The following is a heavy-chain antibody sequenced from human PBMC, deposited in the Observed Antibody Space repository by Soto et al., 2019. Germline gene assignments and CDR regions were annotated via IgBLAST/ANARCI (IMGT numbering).Heavy chain of an antibody. D-gene: IGHD2-21*01. J-gene: IGHJ5*02. CDR2: VENSGST. CDR1: GGSVSSESYY. V-gene: IGHV4-61*01. CDR3: ARERGDSHWIDP. Sequence: PSETLSLTCSVSGGSVSSESYYWSWIRQTPGKGLEWIGNVENSGSTKYNPSLKSRVTISVDTSKNQFSLKLSSVTGADTAVYYCARERGDSHWIDPWGQGTLVPVSS.